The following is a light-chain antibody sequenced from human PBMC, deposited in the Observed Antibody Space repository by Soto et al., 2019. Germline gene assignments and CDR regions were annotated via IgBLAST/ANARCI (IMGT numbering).Light chain of an antibody. CDR2: KAS. V-gene: IGKV1-5*03. J-gene: IGKJ1*01. CDR3: QQYNSYSWT. Sequence: DIQMTQYPSTLSASVGDRVTITCRASQSLSSWLAWYQQKPGKAPKLLIYKASSLESGVPSRFSGSGSGTELTLTISSLQPDDSATYYYQQYNSYSWTFGQGTKVEI. CDR1: QSLSSW.